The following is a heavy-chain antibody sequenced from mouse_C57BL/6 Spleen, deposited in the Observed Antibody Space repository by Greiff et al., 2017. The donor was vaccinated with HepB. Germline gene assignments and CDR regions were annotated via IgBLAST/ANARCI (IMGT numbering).Heavy chain of an antibody. D-gene: IGHD4-1*01. Sequence: VQLQESGAELVRPGASVTLSCKASGYTFTDYEMHWVKQTPVHGLEWIGAIDPETGGTAYNQKFKGKAILTADKSSSTAYMELRSLTSEDSAVYYCTRGTGTGYWGQGTTLTVSS. CDR2: IDPETGGT. J-gene: IGHJ2*01. CDR3: TRGTGTGY. CDR1: GYTFTDYE. V-gene: IGHV1-15*01.